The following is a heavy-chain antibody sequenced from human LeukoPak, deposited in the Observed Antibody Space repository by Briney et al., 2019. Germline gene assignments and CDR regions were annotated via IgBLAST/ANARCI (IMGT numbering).Heavy chain of an antibody. CDR2: IFYTGRT. D-gene: IGHD3-22*01. V-gene: IGHV4-39*07. CDR3: ARAISGYNDY. Sequence: PGGSLRLSCAASGFTFRSYTMNWIRQPPGKGLEWIGTIFYTGRTYYNPSLKSRVTISVDTSKNQFSLNLSSVSAADTAVYYCARAISGYNDYWGQGTLVTVSS. CDR1: GFTFRSYT. J-gene: IGHJ4*02.